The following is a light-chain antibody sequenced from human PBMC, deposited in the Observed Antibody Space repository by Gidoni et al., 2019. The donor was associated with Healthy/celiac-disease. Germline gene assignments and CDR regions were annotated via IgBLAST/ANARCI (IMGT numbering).Light chain of an antibody. CDR3: SSYTSSSTLV. V-gene: IGLV2-14*01. J-gene: IGLJ1*01. CDR2: EVS. Sequence: QSALTQPGSVSGSPGQSITISCTGTSSDVGGYNYVSWYQQHPGKAPKLMIYEVSNRPSGVSNRFSGSKSGNTASLTISGLQAEDDADYYCSSYTSSSTLVFGTGTKVTVL. CDR1: SSDVGGYNY.